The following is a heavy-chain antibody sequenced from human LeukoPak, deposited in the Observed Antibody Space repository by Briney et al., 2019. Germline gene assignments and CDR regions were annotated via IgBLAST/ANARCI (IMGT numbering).Heavy chain of an antibody. CDR3: ARGRNYDFWSGYPTLFDY. CDR1: GGSFSGHY. D-gene: IGHD3-3*01. J-gene: IGHJ4*02. V-gene: IGHV4-34*01. CDR2: INHSGGI. Sequence: SETLSLTCVVYGGSFSGHYWAWIRQPPGKGLEWIGEINHSGGINYAPSLKSRLTISVDTSKNQFSLKLSSVTAADTAVYYCARGRNYDFWSGYPTLFDYWGQGTLVTVSS.